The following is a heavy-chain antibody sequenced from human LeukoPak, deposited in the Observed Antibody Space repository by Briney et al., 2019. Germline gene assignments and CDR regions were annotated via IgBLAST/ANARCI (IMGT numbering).Heavy chain of an antibody. D-gene: IGHD1-1*01. V-gene: IGHV3-23*01. CDR1: GFTFSSYA. CDR2: ISGSGGST. J-gene: IGHJ6*02. Sequence: GGSLRLSRAASGFTFSSYAMSWVRQAPGKGLEWVSAISGSGGSTYYADSVKGRFTISRDNSKNTLYLQMNSLRAEDTAVYYCARELSAGTTSMDVWGQGTTVTVSS. CDR3: ARELSAGTTSMDV.